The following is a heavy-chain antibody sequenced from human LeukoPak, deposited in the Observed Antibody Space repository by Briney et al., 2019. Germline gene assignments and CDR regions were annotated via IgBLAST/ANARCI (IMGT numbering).Heavy chain of an antibody. CDR2: INPNSGGT. Sequence: GASVKVSCKASGYTFTGYYMHWVRQAPGQGLEWMGWINPNSGGTNYAQKFQGRVTMTRNTSISTAYMELSSLRSEDTAVYYCARGRSSSSWYVPSDAFDIWGQGTMVTVSS. V-gene: IGHV1-2*02. D-gene: IGHD6-13*01. CDR1: GYTFTGYY. J-gene: IGHJ3*02. CDR3: ARGRSSSSWYVPSDAFDI.